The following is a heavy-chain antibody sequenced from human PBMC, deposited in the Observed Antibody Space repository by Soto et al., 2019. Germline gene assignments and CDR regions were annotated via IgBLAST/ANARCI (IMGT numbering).Heavy chain of an antibody. V-gene: IGHV4-4*02. CDR3: ASKYCPSTICYLFDN. D-gene: IGHD2-15*01. Sequence: SETLSLTCSVSDGSITSNHWWSWVRQAPGKGLEWIGEIFHRGTSHHNPSLESRVTLSVDKSKNQFSLMLTSVTAADTAVYYCASKYCPSTICYLFDNWGQGALVTVSS. J-gene: IGHJ4*02. CDR2: IFHRGTS. CDR1: DGSITSNHW.